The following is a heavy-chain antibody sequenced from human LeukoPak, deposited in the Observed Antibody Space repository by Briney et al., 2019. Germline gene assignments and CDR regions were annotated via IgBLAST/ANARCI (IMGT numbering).Heavy chain of an antibody. D-gene: IGHD1-1*01. CDR2: IKEDGTDK. CDR1: GFTFSKSW. CDR3: ATWNDAWKFDY. J-gene: IGHJ4*02. V-gene: IGHV3-7*05. Sequence: LTGGSLRLSCAASGFTFSKSWMTWVRQAPGKGLEWLAHIKEDGTDKYYVDSVKGRFTISRNNAKNSLYLQMNSLRAEDTAVYYCATWNDAWKFDYWGRGTLVSVSS.